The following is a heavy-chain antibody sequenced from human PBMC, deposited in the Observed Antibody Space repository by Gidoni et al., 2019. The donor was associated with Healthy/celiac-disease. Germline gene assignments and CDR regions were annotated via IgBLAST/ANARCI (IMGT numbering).Heavy chain of an antibody. CDR2: ISSSSSYI. D-gene: IGHD3-16*01. J-gene: IGHJ4*02. CDR3: ARDPPHGLGDEQAFG. CDR1: GSTFSSYS. Sequence: EVQLVESGGGLVKPGGSLRLSCDASGSTFSSYSMNWVRQAPGQWLALVSAISSSSSYIYYADSVKGRFTISRDNAKNSLYLQMNSLRAEDTAVYYCARDPPHGLGDEQAFGWGQGTLVTVSS. V-gene: IGHV3-21*01.